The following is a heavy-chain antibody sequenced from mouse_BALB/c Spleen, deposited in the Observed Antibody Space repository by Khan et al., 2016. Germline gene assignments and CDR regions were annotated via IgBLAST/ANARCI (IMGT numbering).Heavy chain of an antibody. Sequence: QIQLVQSGPELKKPGETVKISCKASGYTFTDYSMHWVKQAPGKGLKWMGWINTETGEPTYADDFKGRFAFSLETSASTAYLQSNNLKNEDTATYFWARALLRRCAYWGQGTLVTVSA. D-gene: IGHD1-2*01. CDR2: INTETGEP. CDR3: ARALLRRCAY. J-gene: IGHJ3*01. CDR1: GYTFTDYS. V-gene: IGHV9-2-1*01.